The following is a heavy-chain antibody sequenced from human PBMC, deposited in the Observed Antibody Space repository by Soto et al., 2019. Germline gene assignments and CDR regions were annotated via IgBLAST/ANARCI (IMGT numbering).Heavy chain of an antibody. Sequence: VASVKVSCKASGYTFTSYGISWVRQAPGQGLEWMGWISAYNGNTNYAQKLQGRVTMTTDTSTSTAYMELRSLRSDDTAVYYCARDGNGSGWYTRDYYYYGMDVWGQGTTVTVSS. CDR1: GYTFTSYG. CDR3: ARDGNGSGWYTRDYYYYGMDV. CDR2: ISAYNGNT. J-gene: IGHJ6*02. V-gene: IGHV1-18*01. D-gene: IGHD6-19*01.